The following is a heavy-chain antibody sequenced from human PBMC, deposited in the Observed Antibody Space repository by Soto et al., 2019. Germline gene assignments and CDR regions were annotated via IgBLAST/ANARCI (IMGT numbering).Heavy chain of an antibody. D-gene: IGHD6-13*01. V-gene: IGHV2-5*02. CDR3: AHRLYSTQLTGDYYMDV. J-gene: IGHJ6*03. Sequence: QITLKESGPTLVKPTQTLTLTCTFSGFSLSTSGVGVGWIRQPPGKALEWLALIYWDDDKRYSPSLKSRLTNPKDHSKNPGVLTMTHMDPVDTATYFCAHRLYSTQLTGDYYMDVWGKGTTVTVSS. CDR2: IYWDDDK. CDR1: GFSLSTSGVG.